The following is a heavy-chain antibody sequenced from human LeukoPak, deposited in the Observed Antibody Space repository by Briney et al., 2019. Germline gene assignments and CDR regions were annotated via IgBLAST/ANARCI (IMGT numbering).Heavy chain of an antibody. V-gene: IGHV3-30*02. CDR1: GFTFSSYG. J-gene: IGHJ4*02. Sequence: GGSLRLSCAASGFTFSSYGMHWVRQAPGKGLEWVAFTRYDGSIKYYGDSVKGRFTISRDNSKNALYLQMNSLRVEDTAVYYCAKDKYESGGSYYFDYWGQGTLVTVSS. CDR3: AKDKYESGGSYYFDY. D-gene: IGHD3-22*01. CDR2: TRYDGSIK.